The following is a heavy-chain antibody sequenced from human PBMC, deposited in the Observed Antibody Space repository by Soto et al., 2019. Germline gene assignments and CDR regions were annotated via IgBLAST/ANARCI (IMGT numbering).Heavy chain of an antibody. CDR1: GFTFSSYA. Sequence: GVSLSPSWAASGFTFSSYAMSWVRPAPGKGLEWVSAISGSGGSTYYADSVKGRFTISRDNSKNTLYLQMNSLRAEDTAVYYCAKSSFGSGDGYCYGMDVWGQGTTVTVSS. D-gene: IGHD3-10*01. CDR3: AKSSFGSGDGYCYGMDV. V-gene: IGHV3-23*01. CDR2: ISGSGGST. J-gene: IGHJ6*02.